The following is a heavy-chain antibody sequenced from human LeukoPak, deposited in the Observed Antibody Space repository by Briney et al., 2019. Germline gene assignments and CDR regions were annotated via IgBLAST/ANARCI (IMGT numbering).Heavy chain of an antibody. Sequence: ASVKVSCKASGYTFTSYAMNWVRQAPGQGLEWMGWINTNTGNPTYAQGFTGRFVFSLDTSVSTAYLQISSLKAEDTAVYYCASHPSNWNPLDDAFDIWGQGTMVTVSS. CDR1: GYTFTSYA. D-gene: IGHD1-1*01. CDR3: ASHPSNWNPLDDAFDI. J-gene: IGHJ3*02. V-gene: IGHV7-4-1*02. CDR2: INTNTGNP.